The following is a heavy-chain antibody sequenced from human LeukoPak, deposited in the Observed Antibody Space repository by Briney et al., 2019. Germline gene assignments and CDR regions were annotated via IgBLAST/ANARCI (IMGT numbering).Heavy chain of an antibody. V-gene: IGHV4-4*09. D-gene: IGHD2-21*01. CDR1: GGSINNYW. CDR2: FYRGGTT. Sequence: SETLSLTCTVSGGSINNYWWSWIRQPPGKGLEWIGYFYRGGTTIYNPSLKSRVTLSVDTSKNQISLNLISVTASDTAVYYCATHWLEAKNTYSYWFDPWGQGTLVTVSS. J-gene: IGHJ5*02. CDR3: ATHWLEAKNTYSYWFDP.